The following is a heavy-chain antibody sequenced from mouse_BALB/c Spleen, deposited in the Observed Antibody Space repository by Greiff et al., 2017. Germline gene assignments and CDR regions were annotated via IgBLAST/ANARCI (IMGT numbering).Heavy chain of an antibody. CDR1: GFNIKDYY. CDR2: IDPENGNT. D-gene: IGHD1-1*01. J-gene: IGHJ4*01. V-gene: IGHV14-1*02. CDR3: AREDGRSHYAVDY. Sequence: VHVKQSGAELVRPGALVKLSCKASGFNIKDYYMHWVKQRPEQGLEWIGWIDPENGNTIYDPKFQGKASITADTSSNTAYLQLSSLTSEDTAVYYGAREDGRSHYAVDYWGQGTSVTVSS.